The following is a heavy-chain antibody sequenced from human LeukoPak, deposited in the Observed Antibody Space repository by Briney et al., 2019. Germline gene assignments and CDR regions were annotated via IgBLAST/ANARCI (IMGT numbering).Heavy chain of an antibody. J-gene: IGHJ2*01. CDR1: GYTFTDYN. V-gene: IGHV1-18*01. D-gene: IGHD3-9*01. CDR3: ARDLDWVFDL. CDR2: ISTYNGNT. Sequence: ASVKVSCKASGYTFTDYNFSWVRQAPGQGLEWMGWISTYNGNTKYAQNLQGRVTMTTDTPTSTAYMELRSLRSDDTAVYYCARDLDWVFDLWGRGTLVTVPS.